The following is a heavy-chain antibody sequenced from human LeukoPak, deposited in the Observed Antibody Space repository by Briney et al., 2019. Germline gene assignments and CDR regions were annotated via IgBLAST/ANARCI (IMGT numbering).Heavy chain of an antibody. D-gene: IGHD1-26*01. J-gene: IGHJ6*02. CDR3: AKDLGRELPYYYYGMDV. V-gene: IGHV3-30*18. CDR2: ISYDGSNK. CDR1: GFTFSSYG. Sequence: PGGSLRLSCAASGFTFSSYGMHWVRQAPGKGLEWVAVISYDGSNKYYADSVKGRFTISRDNSKNTLYLQMNGLRAEDTAVYYCAKDLGRELPYYYYGMDVWGQGTTVTVSS.